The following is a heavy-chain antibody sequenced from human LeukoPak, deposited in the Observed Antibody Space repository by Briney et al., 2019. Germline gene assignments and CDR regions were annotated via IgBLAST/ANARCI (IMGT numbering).Heavy chain of an antibody. CDR1: GYTVNELS. J-gene: IGHJ4*02. V-gene: IGHV1-24*01. CDR3: AKDSD. Sequence: ASVKVSCKVSGYTVNELSIHWVRQAPGGGLEWMGGFDPVDDVTIYAQTFQGRVTMTEDTSTDTAYMELRSLRSEDTAVYYCAKDSDGGQGTLAPVSS. CDR2: FDPVDDVT.